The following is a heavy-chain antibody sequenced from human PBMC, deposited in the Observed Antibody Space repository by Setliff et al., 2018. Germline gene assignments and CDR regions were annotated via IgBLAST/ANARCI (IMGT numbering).Heavy chain of an antibody. D-gene: IGHD3-3*01. CDR2: ISSSSSTI. J-gene: IGHJ4*02. CDR1: GFTFSSYT. V-gene: IGHV3-48*01. CDR3: ARQNDFWSGQDFDY. Sequence: GGSLRLSCAASGFTFSSYTMNWVRQAPGKGLEWVSYISSSSSTIYYADSVKGRFTISRDNAKNSLYLQMNSLRAEDTAVYYCARQNDFWSGQDFDYWGQGTLVTVSS.